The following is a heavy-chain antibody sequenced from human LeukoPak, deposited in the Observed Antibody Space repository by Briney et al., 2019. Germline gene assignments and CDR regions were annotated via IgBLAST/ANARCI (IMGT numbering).Heavy chain of an antibody. D-gene: IGHD1-26*01. CDR1: GFTFSSYS. J-gene: IGHJ4*02. V-gene: IGHV3-21*01. Sequence: GGSLRLSCAASGFTFSSYSMNWVRQAPGKGLEWVSSISSSSSYIYYADSVKGRFTISRDNAKNSLYLQMNSLRAEDTAVYYCARDKVGAYYFDYWGQGTLVTASS. CDR3: ARDKVGAYYFDY. CDR2: ISSSSSYI.